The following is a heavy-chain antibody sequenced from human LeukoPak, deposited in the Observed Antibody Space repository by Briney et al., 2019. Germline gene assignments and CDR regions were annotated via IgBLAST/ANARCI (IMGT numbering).Heavy chain of an antibody. CDR3: ARDLSGSYTGS. CDR1: GFTFSSYS. D-gene: IGHD1-26*01. J-gene: IGHJ4*02. CDR2: ISSSSSII. V-gene: IGHV3-48*04. Sequence: GGSLRLSCAASGFTFSSYSMNWVRQAPGKGLEWVSYISSSSSIIYYADSVKGRFTISRDNAKNSLYLQMNSLRAEDTAVYYCARDLSGSYTGSWGQGTLVAVSS.